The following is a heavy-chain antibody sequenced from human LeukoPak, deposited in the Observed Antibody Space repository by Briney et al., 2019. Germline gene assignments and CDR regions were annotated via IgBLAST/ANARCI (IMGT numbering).Heavy chain of an antibody. CDR2: ISGSGDST. CDR3: AREFYGLGSFVDY. V-gene: IGHV3-23*01. Sequence: GGSLRLSCAASGFTFSSYAMNWVRQAPGKGLEWVSPISGSGDSTYYADSVKGRFTISRDNAKNTLFLQMNSLRAEDTAVYYCAREFYGLGSFVDYWGQGTLVTVSS. J-gene: IGHJ4*02. D-gene: IGHD3-10*01. CDR1: GFTFSSYA.